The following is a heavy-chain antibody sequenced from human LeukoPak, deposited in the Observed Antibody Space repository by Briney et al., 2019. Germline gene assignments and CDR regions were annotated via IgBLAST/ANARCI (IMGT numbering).Heavy chain of an antibody. CDR2: INPNSGGT. J-gene: IGHJ3*02. Sequence: ASVKVSCKASGYTFTGYYMHWVRQAPGQGLEWMGWINPNSGGTHYAQKFQGRVTMTRETSNSTAYMELSRLRSDDTAVYYCARDLSYYDFWSAYYPGAFDIWAKGQWSPSLQ. CDR1: GYTFTGYY. V-gene: IGHV1-2*02. D-gene: IGHD3-3*01. CDR3: ARDLSYYDFWSAYYPGAFDI.